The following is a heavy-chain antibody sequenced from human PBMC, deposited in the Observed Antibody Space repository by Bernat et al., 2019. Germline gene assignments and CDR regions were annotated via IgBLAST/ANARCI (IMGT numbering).Heavy chain of an antibody. CDR2: ISGSGGST. D-gene: IGHD1-26*01. CDR1: GFTFSSYA. CDR3: AKSGGATSYYYYYGMDV. J-gene: IGHJ6*02. V-gene: IGHV3-23*01. Sequence: EVQLLESGGGLVQPGGSLRLSCAASGFTFSSYAMSWVRQAPGKGLEWVSAISGSGGSTYSADSVKGRFTISRDNSKNTLYLQMNSLRAEDTAVYYCAKSGGATSYYYYYGMDVWGQGTTVTVSS.